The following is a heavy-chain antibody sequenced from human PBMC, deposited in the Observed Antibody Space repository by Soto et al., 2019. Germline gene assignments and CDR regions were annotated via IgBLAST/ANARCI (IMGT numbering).Heavy chain of an antibody. J-gene: IGHJ4*02. CDR3: ARGSSDSYPGSRIFDL. CDR1: GITFRSRA. CDR2: TTDNDGDR. V-gene: IGHV3-23*01. D-gene: IGHD3-10*01. Sequence: PGGSLRLSCVASGITFRSRAMSWARQAPGEGLEWVSVTTDNDGDRKYADSVRGRFTISRDNSKNTLYLQMSSLRAEDSAVYYCARGSSDSYPGSRIFDLWGRGTRVTVSS.